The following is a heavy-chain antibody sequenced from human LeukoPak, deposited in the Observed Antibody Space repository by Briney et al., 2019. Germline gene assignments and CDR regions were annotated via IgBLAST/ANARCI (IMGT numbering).Heavy chain of an antibody. CDR2: INHSGST. V-gene: IGHV4-34*01. CDR3: ARLSRQGKSLGYSFATIRRTSRYYYYMDV. J-gene: IGHJ6*03. D-gene: IGHD5-18*01. Sequence: TPSETLSLTCAVYGGSFSGYYWSWIRQPPGKGLEWIGEINHSGSTNYNPSLKSRVTISVDTSKNQFSLKLSSVTAAGTAVYYCARLSRQGKSLGYSFATIRRTSRYYYYMDVWGKGTTVTFSS. CDR1: GGSFSGYY.